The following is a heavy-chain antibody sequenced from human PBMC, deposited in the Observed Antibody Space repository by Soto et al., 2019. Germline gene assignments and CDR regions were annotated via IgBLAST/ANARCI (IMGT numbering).Heavy chain of an antibody. J-gene: IGHJ4*02. CDR3: AIDYVSKYGSGRDVDY. CDR2: IIPILGIT. CDR1: GGTFSSYT. V-gene: IGHV1-69*08. Sequence: QVQLVQSGAEVKKPGSSVKVSCKASGGTFSSYTISWVRQAPGQGLEWMGRIIPILGITNYAQEFQGRLTIIADRSTSTAYMELSSLRSDDTAVYYCAIDYVSKYGSGRDVDYWGQGTLVTVSS. D-gene: IGHD3-10*01.